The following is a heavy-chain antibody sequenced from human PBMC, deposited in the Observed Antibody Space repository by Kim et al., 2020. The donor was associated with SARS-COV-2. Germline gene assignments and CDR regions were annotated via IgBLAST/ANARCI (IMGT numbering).Heavy chain of an antibody. CDR3: AGTAAAGNPLFGY. Sequence: SETLSLTCTVSGGSISSYYWSWIRQPPGKGLEWIGYIYYSGSTNYNPSLKSRVTISVDTSKNQFSLKLSSVTAADTAVYYCAGTAAAGNPLFGYWGQGTLVTVSS. D-gene: IGHD6-13*01. CDR1: GGSISSYY. V-gene: IGHV4-59*13. J-gene: IGHJ4*02. CDR2: IYYSGST.